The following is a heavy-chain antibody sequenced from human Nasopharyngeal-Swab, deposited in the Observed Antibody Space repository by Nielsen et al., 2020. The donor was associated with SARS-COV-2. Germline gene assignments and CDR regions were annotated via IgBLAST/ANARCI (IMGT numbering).Heavy chain of an antibody. CDR2: ISFDGNTK. Sequence: VRQAPGKGLEWVAVISFDGNTKHYADSVEGRFTISRDNSKNTLFLQMSSLRAEDTAVYYCARDLGSTFYYFDYWGQGTLVTVSS. D-gene: IGHD3-10*01. J-gene: IGHJ4*02. V-gene: IGHV3-30*03. CDR3: ARDLGSTFYYFDY.